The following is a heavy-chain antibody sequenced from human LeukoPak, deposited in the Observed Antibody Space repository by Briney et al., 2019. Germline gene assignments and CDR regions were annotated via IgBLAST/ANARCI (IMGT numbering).Heavy chain of an antibody. Sequence: EASVKVSCKASGYTFTGYYMHWVRQAPGQGLEWMGWINPNSGGTNYAQKFQGRVTMTRDTSISTAYMELSRLRSDDTAVYYCARVESSSWFVADDAFDIWGQGTMVTVSS. J-gene: IGHJ3*02. CDR2: INPNSGGT. CDR3: ARVESSSWFVADDAFDI. CDR1: GYTFTGYY. D-gene: IGHD6-13*01. V-gene: IGHV1-2*02.